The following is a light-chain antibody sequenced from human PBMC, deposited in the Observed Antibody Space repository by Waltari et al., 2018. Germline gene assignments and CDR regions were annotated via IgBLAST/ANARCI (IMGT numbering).Light chain of an antibody. Sequence: EIVMTQSPATLSVSPGERATLSCRASQSVTSNFAWYQQKPGQAPRRLIYGSSTRATVVPARFSGSWSGTEFTLTISSLQSEDFAVYYCQQYNEWPPWTFGQGTKVEIK. J-gene: IGKJ1*01. CDR3: QQYNEWPPWT. V-gene: IGKV3-15*01. CDR2: GSS. CDR1: QSVTSN.